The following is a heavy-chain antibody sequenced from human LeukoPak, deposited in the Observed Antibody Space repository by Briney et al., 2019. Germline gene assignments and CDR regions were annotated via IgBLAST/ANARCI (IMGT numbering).Heavy chain of an antibody. D-gene: IGHD5-12*01. J-gene: IGHJ4*02. Sequence: GGSLRLSCAASGFTFSSYNINWVRQPPGKGLEWLSSISTGSNYIYYADSVRGRFTISRDNAINTLYLQMNSLRPDDTPLYYCARVVKGGYDYWGQGTRVTVSS. CDR1: GFTFSSYN. CDR2: ISTGSNYI. CDR3: ARVVKGGYDY. V-gene: IGHV3-21*01.